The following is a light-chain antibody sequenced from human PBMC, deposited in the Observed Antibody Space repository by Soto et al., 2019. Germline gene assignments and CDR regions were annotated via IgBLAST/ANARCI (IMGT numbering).Light chain of an antibody. CDR3: QQYGSSRT. CDR2: GAS. Sequence: EIVLTQSPATLSLSPGERATLSCRASQSVSSSFLAWYQQKPGQAPRLLIYGASSRATGIPDRFSGSGSGTDFTLTISRLEPEDFVVYYCQQYGSSRTFGQGTKVDI. J-gene: IGKJ1*01. V-gene: IGKV3-20*01. CDR1: QSVSSSF.